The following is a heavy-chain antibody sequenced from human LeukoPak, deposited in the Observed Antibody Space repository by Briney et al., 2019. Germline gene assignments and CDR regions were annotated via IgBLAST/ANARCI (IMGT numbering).Heavy chain of an antibody. CDR3: ARGRILLGYCSSTSCSFFDY. CDR2: INHSGSA. V-gene: IGHV4-34*01. CDR1: GGSFSGYY. J-gene: IGHJ4*02. Sequence: TSETLSLTCAVYGGSFSGYYWSWIRQPPGKGLEWIGEINHSGSANYNPSLKSRVTISVDTSKNQFSLKLSSVTAADTAVYYCARGRILLGYCSSTSCSFFDYWGQGTLVTVSS. D-gene: IGHD2-2*01.